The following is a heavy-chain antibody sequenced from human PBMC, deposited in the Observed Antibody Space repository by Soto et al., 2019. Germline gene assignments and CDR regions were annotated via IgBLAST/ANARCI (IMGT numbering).Heavy chain of an antibody. CDR1: GGTFSSYA. CDR3: AREDIVLMVYAIGLRDYYGMDV. D-gene: IGHD2-8*01. J-gene: IGHJ6*02. CDR2: IISIFGTA. V-gene: IGHV1-69*13. Sequence: ASVKVSCKASGGTFSSYAISWVRQAPGQGLEWMGGIISIFGTANYAQKFQGRVTITADESTSTAYMELSSLRSEDTAVYYCAREDIVLMVYAIGLRDYYGMDVWGQGTTVTVSS.